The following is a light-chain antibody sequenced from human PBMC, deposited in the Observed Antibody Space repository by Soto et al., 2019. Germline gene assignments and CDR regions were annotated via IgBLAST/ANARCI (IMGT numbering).Light chain of an antibody. J-gene: IGLJ2*01. CDR1: SSDVGGYNF. V-gene: IGLV2-14*01. CDR2: EVS. CDR3: SSYTNSSTLVL. Sequence: QSALTQPASASGSPGQSITISCTGTSSDVGGYNFVSWYQHHPGKAPKLIIFEVSNRPSGVSNRFSASKSGNTASLTIFGLQAEDEADYYCSSYTNSSTLVLFGGGTKLTVL.